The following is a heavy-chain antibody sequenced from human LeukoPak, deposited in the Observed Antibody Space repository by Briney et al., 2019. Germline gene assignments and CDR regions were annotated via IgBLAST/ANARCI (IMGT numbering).Heavy chain of an antibody. J-gene: IGHJ4*02. CDR2: INPNSGGT. CDR1: GYTFTSYG. CDR3: ARDAAAAHFDY. Sequence: ASVKVSCKASGYTFTSYGISWVRQAPGQGLEWMGWINPNSGGTNYAQKFQGRVTMTRDTSISTAYMELSRLRSDDTAVYYCARDAAAAHFDYWGQGTLVTVSS. D-gene: IGHD6-13*01. V-gene: IGHV1-2*02.